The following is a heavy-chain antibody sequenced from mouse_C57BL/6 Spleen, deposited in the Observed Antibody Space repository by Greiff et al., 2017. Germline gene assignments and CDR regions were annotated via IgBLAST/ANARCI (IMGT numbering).Heavy chain of an antibody. Sequence: QVQLQQSGAELVKPGASVKISCKASGFAFSSYWMNWVKQTPGKGLEWIGQIYPGGGDTNYNGKFKGQATLTADKSSSTAYMQLSSLTSEDSSVYFCASNDAFDYWGQGTTLTVSS. CDR2: IYPGGGDT. CDR1: GFAFSSYW. V-gene: IGHV1-80*01. D-gene: IGHD2-12*01. CDR3: ASNDAFDY. J-gene: IGHJ2*01.